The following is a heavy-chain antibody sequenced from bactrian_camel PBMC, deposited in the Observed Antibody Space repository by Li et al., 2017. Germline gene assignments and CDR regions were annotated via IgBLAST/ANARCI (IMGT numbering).Heavy chain of an antibody. CDR2: INSSGQAT. J-gene: IGHJ4*01. CDR3: CVARRRVSGPWSSASLYAY. CDR1: GLTFDDYA. V-gene: IGHV3S60*01. Sequence: VQLVESGGGLAQPGGSLRLSCTASGLTFDDYAMAWFRQAPGKEREGVSWINSSGQATYYSGSVKGRFTISRDNAKNTLYLQMSSLKPEDTAMYYCCVARRRVSGPWSSASLYAYRGQGTQVTVS. D-gene: IGHD1*01.